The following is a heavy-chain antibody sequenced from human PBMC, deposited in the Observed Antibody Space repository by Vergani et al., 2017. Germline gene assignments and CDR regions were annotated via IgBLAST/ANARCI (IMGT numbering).Heavy chain of an antibody. V-gene: IGHV3-33*01. D-gene: IGHD3-3*01. CDR2: IWYDGSNK. CDR3: ARGEVTIFGVVTH. CDR1: RFTFSSYG. Sequence: QVQLVESGGGVVQPGRSLRLSCAASRFTFSSYGMHWVRQAPGKGLEWVAVIWYDGSNKNYADFVKGRFTISRDNSKNTLDLQMNSLRADDTAVYYCARGEVTIFGVVTHWGQGTLVTVSS. J-gene: IGHJ4*02.